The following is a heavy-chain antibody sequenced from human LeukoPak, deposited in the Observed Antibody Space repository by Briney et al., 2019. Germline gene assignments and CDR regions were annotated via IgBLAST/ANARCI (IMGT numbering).Heavy chain of an antibody. D-gene: IGHD2-2*01. V-gene: IGHV3-23*01. CDR1: GFTFSSYA. CDR3: ARDSPVVPAAMSSGLFDY. Sequence: PGGSLRLSCAASGFTFSSYAMSWVRQAPGKGLEWVSTISGSGGSTYYADSVKGRFTISRDNSKNTLDLQMNSLRAEDTAVYYCARDSPVVPAAMSSGLFDYWGQGTLVTVSS. J-gene: IGHJ4*02. CDR2: ISGSGGST.